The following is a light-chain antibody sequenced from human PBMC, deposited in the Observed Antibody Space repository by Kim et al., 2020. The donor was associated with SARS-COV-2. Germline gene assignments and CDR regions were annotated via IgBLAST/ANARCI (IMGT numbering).Light chain of an antibody. J-gene: IGLJ2*01. CDR1: TGPVTSVHF. CDR3: LLSYSDSRV. Sequence: PGGTVTRACASSTGPVTSVHFPYWFQQKPGQAPRTLIYDTGNRHSWTPARFSGSLLGGKAALTLSAAQPEDEADYYCLLSYSDSRVFGGGTQLTVL. V-gene: IGLV7-46*01. CDR2: DTG.